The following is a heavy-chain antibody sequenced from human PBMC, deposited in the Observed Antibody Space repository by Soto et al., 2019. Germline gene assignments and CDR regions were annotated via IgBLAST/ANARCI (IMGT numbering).Heavy chain of an antibody. Sequence: ASVKVSCKASGYTFTSYGISWVRQAPGQGLEWMGWISAYNGNTNYAQKLQGRVTMTTDTSTSTAYMELRSLRSDDTAVYYCATDRYNQGSPYNAFGIWRQVTMFTV. D-gene: IGHD1-1*01. V-gene: IGHV1-18*01. CDR3: ATDRYNQGSPYNAFGI. CDR2: ISAYNGNT. CDR1: GYTFTSYG. J-gene: IGHJ3*02.